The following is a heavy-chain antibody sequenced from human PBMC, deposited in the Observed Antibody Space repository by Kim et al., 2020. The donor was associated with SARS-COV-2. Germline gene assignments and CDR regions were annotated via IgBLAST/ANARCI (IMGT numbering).Heavy chain of an antibody. V-gene: IGHV3-33*01. J-gene: IGHJ4*02. CDR3: ARDYGDYVRKLDY. Sequence: YADSVKGRFTICRDNSENTLYLQMNSLRAEDTAVYYCARDYGDYVRKLDYWGQGTLVTVSS. D-gene: IGHD4-17*01.